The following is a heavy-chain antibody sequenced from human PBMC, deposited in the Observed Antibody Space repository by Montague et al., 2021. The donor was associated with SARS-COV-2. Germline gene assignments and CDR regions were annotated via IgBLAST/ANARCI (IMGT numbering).Heavy chain of an antibody. CDR2: IYYSGST. J-gene: IGHJ2*01. CDR1: GGSISSGDYY. Sequence: TLSLTCTVSGGSISSGDYYWSWIRQPPGKGLEWIGYIYYSGSTYYNPSLKSRVTISVDTSKNQFSLKLSSVTAADTAVYYCARAFDWLSITRYWYFDLWGRGTLVTVSS. CDR3: ARAFDWLSITRYWYFDL. V-gene: IGHV4-30-4*01. D-gene: IGHD3-9*01.